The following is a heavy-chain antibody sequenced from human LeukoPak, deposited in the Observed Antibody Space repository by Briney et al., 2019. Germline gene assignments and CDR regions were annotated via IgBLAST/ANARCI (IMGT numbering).Heavy chain of an antibody. V-gene: IGHV4-39*07. CDR3: ASIGGELGYCSGGSCRFDY. CDR2: IYYSGST. J-gene: IGHJ4*02. Sequence: SETLSLTCTVSGGSISSSSYYWGWIRQPPGKGLEWIGSIYYSGSTYYNPSLKSRVTISVDTSKNQFSLKLSSVTAADTAVYYCASIGGELGYCSGGSCRFDYWGQGTLVTVSS. D-gene: IGHD2-15*01. CDR1: GGSISSSSYY.